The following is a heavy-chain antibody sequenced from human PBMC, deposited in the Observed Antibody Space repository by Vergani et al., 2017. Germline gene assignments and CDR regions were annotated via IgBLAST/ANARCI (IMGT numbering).Heavy chain of an antibody. CDR2: ITHTGIS. D-gene: IGHD2-15*01. CDR3: ARGPKIYCSGGSCFSSWFDP. J-gene: IGHJ5*02. V-gene: IGHV4-34*01. Sequence: VQLQQWGAGLLKPSETLSLTCGVSGGIFNGNYWSWIRQPPGKGLEWIGDITHTGISNYNPPLKSRVIMSVDSSKNQFSLNVRSVTDADTAVYYCARGPKIYCSGGSCFSSWFDPWGQGSLVIVSS. CDR1: GGIFNGNY.